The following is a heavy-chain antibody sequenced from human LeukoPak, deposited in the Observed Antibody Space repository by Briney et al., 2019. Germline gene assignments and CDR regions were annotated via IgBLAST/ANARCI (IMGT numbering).Heavy chain of an antibody. CDR3: ASSTSSRTPYYFDY. CDR2: INPNSGGT. D-gene: IGHD2-2*01. CDR1: GYTFTGYY. J-gene: IGHJ4*02. Sequence: ASVKVSCKASGYTFTGYYMHWVRQAPGQGLEWMGWINPNSGGTNYAQKFQGRVTMTRDTSISTAYMELSRLRSDDTAVYYCASSTSSRTPYYFDYWGQGTLVTVSS. V-gene: IGHV1-2*02.